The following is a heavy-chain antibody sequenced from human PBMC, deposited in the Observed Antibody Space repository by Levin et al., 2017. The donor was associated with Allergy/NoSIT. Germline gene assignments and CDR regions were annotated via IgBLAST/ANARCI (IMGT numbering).Heavy chain of an antibody. J-gene: IGHJ2*01. D-gene: IGHD3-10*01. CDR1: GGSISSGDYY. CDR3: ARGESGITMVRGYYPRPSHWYFDL. CDR2: ISSSGST. Sequence: PSETLSLTCTVSGGSISSGDYYWSWIRQPPGKGLEWIGYISSSGSTYYNPSLNSRVTISVDTSKNHFSLRLSSVTAADTAVYYCARGESGITMVRGYYPRPSHWYFDLWGRGTLVTVSS. V-gene: IGHV4-30-4*01.